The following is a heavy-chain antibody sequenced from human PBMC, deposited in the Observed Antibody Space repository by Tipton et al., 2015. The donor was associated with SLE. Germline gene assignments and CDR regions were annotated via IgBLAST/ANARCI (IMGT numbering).Heavy chain of an antibody. CDR1: GFTFTTYD. CDR3: AKKLTASGYDW. J-gene: IGHJ4*02. Sequence: SLRLSCAASGFTFTTYDMSWVRQAPGMGLEWVSGISSTGGSTFYADSVKGRFTISKDNSKNTLYLQMNSLRAQDTAIYYCAKKLTASGYDWWSQGTLVTVSS. CDR2: ISSTGGST. V-gene: IGHV3-23*01. D-gene: IGHD5-12*01.